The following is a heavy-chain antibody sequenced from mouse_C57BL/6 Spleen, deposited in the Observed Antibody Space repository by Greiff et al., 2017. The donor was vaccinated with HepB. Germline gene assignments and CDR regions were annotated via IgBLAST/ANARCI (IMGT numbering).Heavy chain of an antibody. CDR2: IDPSDSYT. J-gene: IGHJ2*01. CDR3: ARDYGSRGLDY. Sequence: QVQLQQPGAELVMPGASVKLSCKASGYTFTSYWMHWVKQRPGQGLEWIGEIDPSDSYTNYNQKFKGKSTLTVDKSSSTAYMQLSSLTSEDSAVYYCARDYGSRGLDYWGQVTTLTVSS. V-gene: IGHV1-69*01. D-gene: IGHD1-1*01. CDR1: GYTFTSYW.